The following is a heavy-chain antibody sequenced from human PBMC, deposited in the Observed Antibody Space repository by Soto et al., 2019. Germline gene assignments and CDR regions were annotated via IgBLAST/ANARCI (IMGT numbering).Heavy chain of an antibody. CDR3: ARDQGYYDGSCYYKYYYGMDV. D-gene: IGHD3-22*01. J-gene: IGHJ6*02. CDR1: GYTFTRYD. CDR2: FNPSGGST. Sequence: VSVEVPCKASGYTFTRYDLHWVRQAPGQGLEWVGIFNPSGGSTSYAQKFQGRVTMTRYTSTSTVYMKLSSLTAEDTAVYYCARDQGYYDGSCYYKYYYGMDVWGQGTTVTVSS. V-gene: IGHV1-46*01.